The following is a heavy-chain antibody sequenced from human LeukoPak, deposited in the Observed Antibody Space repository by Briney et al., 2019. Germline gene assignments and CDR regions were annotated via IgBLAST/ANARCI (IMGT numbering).Heavy chain of an antibody. CDR3: AKDQAAVAGLLDY. Sequence: GGSLRLSCAASGFTFSSYGMHWVRQAPGKGLEWVAVISYDGSNKYYADSVKGRFTISRDNSKNTLYLQMNSLRAEDTAVYYCAKDQAAVAGLLDYWGQGTLVTVSS. CDR1: GFTFSSYG. J-gene: IGHJ4*02. D-gene: IGHD6-19*01. CDR2: ISYDGSNK. V-gene: IGHV3-30*18.